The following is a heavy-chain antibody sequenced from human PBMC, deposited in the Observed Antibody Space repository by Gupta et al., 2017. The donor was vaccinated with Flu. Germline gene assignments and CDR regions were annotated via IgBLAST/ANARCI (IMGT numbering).Heavy chain of an antibody. Sequence: YNPSLTSRVTISLDTSKNQFSLKLNSVTAADTAVYYCARLRDAFDIWGLGTILTVSS. D-gene: IGHD4-17*01. V-gene: IGHV4-59*08. J-gene: IGHJ3*02. CDR3: ARLRDAFDI.